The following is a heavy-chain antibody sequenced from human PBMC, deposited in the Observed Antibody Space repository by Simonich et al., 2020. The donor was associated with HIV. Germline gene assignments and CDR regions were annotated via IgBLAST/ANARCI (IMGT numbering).Heavy chain of an antibody. D-gene: IGHD5-18*01. CDR2: ITPTLGTA. J-gene: IGHJ4*02. V-gene: IGHV1-69*13. CDR1: GGTFSSYA. CDR3: ARESRYSYGKYYFDY. Sequence: QVQLVQSGAEVKKPGSSVKVSCKASGGTFSSYAISWVRQAPGQGLEWMGGITPTLGTANYEQKFQGRVTITADESTSTAYMELSSLRSEDTAVYYCARESRYSYGKYYFDYWGQGTLVTVSS.